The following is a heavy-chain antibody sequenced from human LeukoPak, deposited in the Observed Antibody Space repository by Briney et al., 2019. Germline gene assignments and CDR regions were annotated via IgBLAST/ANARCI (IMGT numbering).Heavy chain of an antibody. CDR1: GFTFSSYA. J-gene: IGHJ5*02. CDR3: ARSGRGYSGYANNWFDP. Sequence: GGSLRLSCAASGFTFSSYAMHWVRQAPGKGLEWVAVISYDGSNKYYADSVKGRFTISRDNSKNTLYLQMNSLRAEDTAVYYCARSGRGYSGYANNWFDPWGQGTLVTVSS. CDR2: ISYDGSNK. V-gene: IGHV3-30*04. D-gene: IGHD5-12*01.